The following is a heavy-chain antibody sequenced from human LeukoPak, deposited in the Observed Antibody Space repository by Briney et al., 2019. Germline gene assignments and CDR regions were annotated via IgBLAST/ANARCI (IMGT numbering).Heavy chain of an antibody. CDR2: ISSSSYI. Sequence: PGGSLRLSCAASGFTFSSYSMNWVRQAPGKGLEWVSSISSSSYIYYADSVKGRFTISRDNAKNSLYLQMNSLRAEDTAVYYCARDLPMAYYYDSSGYYSLAAFAYWGQGTLVTVSS. CDR1: GFTFSSYS. D-gene: IGHD3-22*01. V-gene: IGHV3-21*01. J-gene: IGHJ4*02. CDR3: ARDLPMAYYYDSSGYYSLAAFAY.